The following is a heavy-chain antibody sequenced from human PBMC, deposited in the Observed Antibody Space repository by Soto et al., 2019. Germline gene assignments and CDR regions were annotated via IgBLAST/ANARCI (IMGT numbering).Heavy chain of an antibody. CDR3: ARGKSYSDGGGRFDY. CDR1: GFTFSHYG. CDR2: IYIGGSEK. D-gene: IGHD3-22*01. Sequence: QVHLVESGGGVVQPGRSLRLSCVASGFTFSHYGIHWVRQAPGKGLEWVAFIYIGGSEKDYADSVKGRFTISRDNSKNTVDLQMNSLRPEDTAVYYCARGKSYSDGGGRFDYWGPGIRVAVSS. V-gene: IGHV3-30*03. J-gene: IGHJ4*02.